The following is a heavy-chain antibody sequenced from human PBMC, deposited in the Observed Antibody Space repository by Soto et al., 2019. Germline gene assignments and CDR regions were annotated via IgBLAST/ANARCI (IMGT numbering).Heavy chain of an antibody. Sequence: QVQLVESGGGVVQPGRSLRLSCAGSGFPFTSYGMHWVREVPDKGLEWVAVISYDGSDKYDADSVKGRFTISRDNSKNMLYLQMNSLRAEDTALYYCGWGQSYFDYWGQGSLVIVSS. V-gene: IGHV3-30*03. CDR3: GWGQSYFDY. CDR2: ISYDGSDK. J-gene: IGHJ4*02. D-gene: IGHD7-27*01. CDR1: GFPFTSYG.